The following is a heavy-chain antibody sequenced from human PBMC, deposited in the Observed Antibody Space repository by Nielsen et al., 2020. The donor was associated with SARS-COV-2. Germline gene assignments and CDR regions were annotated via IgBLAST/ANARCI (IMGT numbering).Heavy chain of an antibody. CDR2: INTNTGNP. V-gene: IGHV7-4-1*02. D-gene: IGHD6-13*01. Sequence: WVGQAPGQGLEWMGWINTNTGNPTYAQGFTGRFVFSLDTSVSTAYLQISSLKAEDTAVYYCAREGVSIFDYWGQGTLVTVSS. CDR3: AREGVSIFDY. J-gene: IGHJ4*02.